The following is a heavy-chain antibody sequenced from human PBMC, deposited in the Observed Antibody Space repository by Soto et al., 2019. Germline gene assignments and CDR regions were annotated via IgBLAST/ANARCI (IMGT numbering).Heavy chain of an antibody. D-gene: IGHD6-13*01. CDR1: GYTFTGYY. Sequence: GASGKVSCKASGYTFTGYYRQWVRQAPGQGLEWMGWINPNSGGTNYAQKFQGWVTMTRDTSISTAYMELSRLRSDDTAVYYCARSLGQRDSWPMNGMDVWGQGTTVTVSS. CDR2: INPNSGGT. CDR3: ARSLGQRDSWPMNGMDV. V-gene: IGHV1-2*04. J-gene: IGHJ6*02.